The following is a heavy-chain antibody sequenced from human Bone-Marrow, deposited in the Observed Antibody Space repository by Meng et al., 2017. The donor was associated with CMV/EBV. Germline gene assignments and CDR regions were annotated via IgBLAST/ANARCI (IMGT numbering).Heavy chain of an antibody. V-gene: IGHV1-46*01. CDR3: ARANYDFWSGYPDWFDP. CDR2: INPSGGST. CDR1: GYTFTSYY. J-gene: IGHJ5*02. D-gene: IGHD3-3*01. Sequence: ASLKVSCKASGYTFTSYYMHWVRQAPGQGLEWMGIINPSGGSTSYAQKFQGRVTMTRDTSTSTVYMELSSLRSEDTAVYYCARANYDFWSGYPDWFDPWGQGTLVTVSS.